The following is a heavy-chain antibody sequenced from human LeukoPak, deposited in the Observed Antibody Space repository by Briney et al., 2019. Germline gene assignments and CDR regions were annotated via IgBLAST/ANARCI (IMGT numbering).Heavy chain of an antibody. D-gene: IGHD6-13*01. J-gene: IGHJ5*02. Sequence: GGSLRLSCAASGFTFSSYSMNWVRQAPGKGLEWVSSISSSSSYIYYADSVKGRFTISRDNAKNSLYLQMNSLRAEDTAVYYCAKDGDPLSSSWYSVPYNWFDPWGQGTLVTVSS. CDR2: ISSSSSYI. CDR3: AKDGDPLSSSWYSVPYNWFDP. CDR1: GFTFSSYS. V-gene: IGHV3-21*01.